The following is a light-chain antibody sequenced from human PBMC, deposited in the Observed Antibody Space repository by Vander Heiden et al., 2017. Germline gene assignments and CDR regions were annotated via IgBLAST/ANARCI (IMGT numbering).Light chain of an antibody. V-gene: IGLV1-47*01. CDR3: AAWDDSLSGWV. J-gene: IGLJ3*02. CDR2: RNN. CDR1: SSNIGSNY. Sequence: QSVLTQPPSASGTPGQRVTISCSGSSSNIGSNYVYWYQQLPGTVPKRLIYRNNQRPAGVPDRFSGSKSGTSAALAISGLRSEDEADYYCAAWDDSLSGWVFGGGTKLTVL.